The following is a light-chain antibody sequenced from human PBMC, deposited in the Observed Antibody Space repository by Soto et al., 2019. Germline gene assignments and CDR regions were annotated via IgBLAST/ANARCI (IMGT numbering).Light chain of an antibody. V-gene: IGLV1-40*01. CDR1: SSNIGAGYG. J-gene: IGLJ2*01. CDR2: GNN. CDR3: QSYDISLSGRV. Sequence: QSVLTQPPSVSGAPGQRVTISCTGSSSNIGAGYGVHWYQQLPGTAPKLLIYGNNNRPSGVPDRFSGSKSGTSASLAITGLHAEDEADYYCQSYDISLSGRVFGGGTQLTVL.